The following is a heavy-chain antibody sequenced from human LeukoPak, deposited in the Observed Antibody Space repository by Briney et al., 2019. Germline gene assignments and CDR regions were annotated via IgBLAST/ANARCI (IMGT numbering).Heavy chain of an antibody. CDR3: ARAKQLEKYYFDY. Sequence: PSETLSLTCTVSDGSISNYYWSWIRQPAGKGLEWIGHIYTTGSTKYNPSFKSRVTVSVDMSKNQFSLKLSSVTAADTAVYYCARAKQLEKYYFDYWGRGTLVTVSS. CDR1: DGSISNYY. CDR2: IYTTGST. J-gene: IGHJ4*02. V-gene: IGHV4-4*07. D-gene: IGHD1-1*01.